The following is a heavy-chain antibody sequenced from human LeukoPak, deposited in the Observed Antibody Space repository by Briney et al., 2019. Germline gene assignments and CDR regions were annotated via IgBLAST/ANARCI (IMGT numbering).Heavy chain of an antibody. V-gene: IGHV1-69*01. CDR2: IIPIFGTA. CDR3: ARGYYDFWGGYPAGMDV. CDR1: GGTFSSYA. D-gene: IGHD3-3*01. J-gene: IGHJ6*02. Sequence: GSSVKVSCKASGGTFSSYAISWVRQAPGQGLEWMGGIIPIFGTANYAQKFQGRVTITADESTSTAYMELSSLRSEDTAVYYCARGYYDFWGGYPAGMDVWGQGTTVTVAS.